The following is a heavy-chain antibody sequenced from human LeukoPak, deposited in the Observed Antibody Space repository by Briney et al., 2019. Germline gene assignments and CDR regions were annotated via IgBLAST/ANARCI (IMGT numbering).Heavy chain of an antibody. D-gene: IGHD6-19*01. Sequence: ASVKVSCKASAGTFSSYAISWVRQAPGQGLEWMGGIIPIFGTANYAQKFQGRVTITTDESTSTAYMELSSLRSEDTAVYYCAREIITSVAGINYFDYWGQGTLVTVSS. V-gene: IGHV1-69*05. CDR2: IIPIFGTA. J-gene: IGHJ4*02. CDR1: AGTFSSYA. CDR3: AREIITSVAGINYFDY.